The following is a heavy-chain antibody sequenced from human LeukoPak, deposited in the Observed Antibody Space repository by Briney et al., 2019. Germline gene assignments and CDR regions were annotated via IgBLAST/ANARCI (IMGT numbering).Heavy chain of an antibody. D-gene: IGHD5-12*01. CDR1: GGSLSGYY. CDR3: ARVRRIVATINWFDP. J-gene: IGHJ5*02. CDR2: INHSGST. V-gene: IGHV4-34*01. Sequence: SETLSLTCAVHGGSLSGYYWSWIRQPPGKGLEWIGEINHSGSTNYNPSLKSRVTISVDTSKNQFSLKLSSVTAADTAVYYCARVRRIVATINWFDPWGQGTLVTVSS.